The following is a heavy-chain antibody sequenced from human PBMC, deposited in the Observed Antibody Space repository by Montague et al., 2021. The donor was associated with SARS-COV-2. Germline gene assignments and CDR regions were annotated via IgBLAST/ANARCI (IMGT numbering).Heavy chain of an antibody. CDR2: ISSSGSTI. D-gene: IGHD3-9*01. CDR3: ARDQPGTYFIPGAFDI. CDR1: GFTFSSYE. J-gene: IGHJ3*02. V-gene: IGHV3-48*03. Sequence: SLRLFCAASGFTFSSYEMNWVRQAPGKGLEWVSYISSSGSTIYYAGSVKGRFTISRDNAKNSLYLQMNSLRAEDTAVYYCARDQPGTYFIPGAFDIWGQGTVVTVSS.